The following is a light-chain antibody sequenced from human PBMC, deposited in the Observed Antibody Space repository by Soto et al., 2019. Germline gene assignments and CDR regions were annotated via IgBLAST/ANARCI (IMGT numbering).Light chain of an antibody. CDR3: SSYTRGATLE. CDR1: SSNICSHNY. V-gene: IGLV2-14*03. CDR2: DVN. J-gene: IGLJ2*01. Sequence: QSAPTQPASVSGSPGQSITISCTGSSSNICSHNYVSWYQQHPVKAPKLVIYDVNNRPSGVSDRFSGSKSGNTASLAISGLQTEDEAYYYCSSYTRGATLELGGGTKVTVL.